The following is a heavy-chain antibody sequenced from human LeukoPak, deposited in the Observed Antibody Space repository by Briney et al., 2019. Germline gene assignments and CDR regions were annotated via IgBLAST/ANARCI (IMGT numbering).Heavy chain of an antibody. D-gene: IGHD3-16*01. CDR1: GFTFSIYP. CDR2: ISGSGGYA. V-gene: IGHV3-23*01. Sequence: GGSLRLSCAASGFTFSIYPMSWVRQAPGKGLEWVSSISGSGGYAYYANSVKGRFITSRDNSKNTLYLQMNSLRAEDTAVYYCAKDLFGGHARAFLDYWGQGTLVTVSS. J-gene: IGHJ4*02. CDR3: AKDLFGGHARAFLDY.